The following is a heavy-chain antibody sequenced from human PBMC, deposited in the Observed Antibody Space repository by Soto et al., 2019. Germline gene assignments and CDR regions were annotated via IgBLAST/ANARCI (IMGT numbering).Heavy chain of an antibody. Sequence: GAAVRVSCKASGCTFTRYGFSWVRQAPGQGLEWMGWISAYNGNTNYAQKLQGRVTMTTDTSTSTAYMELRSLRSDDTAVYYCARSVGLRHAMDVWGQGTTVTVSS. CDR1: GCTFTRYG. V-gene: IGHV1-18*04. CDR3: ARSVGLRHAMDV. J-gene: IGHJ6*02. CDR2: ISAYNGNT. D-gene: IGHD4-17*01.